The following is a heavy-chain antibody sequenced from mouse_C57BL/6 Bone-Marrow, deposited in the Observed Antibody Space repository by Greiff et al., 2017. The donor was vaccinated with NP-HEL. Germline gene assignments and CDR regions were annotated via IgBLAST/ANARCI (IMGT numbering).Heavy chain of an antibody. CDR3: ARDDYYGSSYAY. Sequence: EVQLQQSGPGLVKPSQSLSLTCSVTGYSITSGYYWNWIRQFPGNKLEWMGYISYDGSNNYNPSLKNRISITRDTSKNQFFLKLNSVTTEDTATYNCARDDYYGSSYAYWGQGTLVTVSA. CDR2: ISYDGSN. D-gene: IGHD1-1*01. J-gene: IGHJ3*01. CDR1: GYSITSGYY. V-gene: IGHV3-6*01.